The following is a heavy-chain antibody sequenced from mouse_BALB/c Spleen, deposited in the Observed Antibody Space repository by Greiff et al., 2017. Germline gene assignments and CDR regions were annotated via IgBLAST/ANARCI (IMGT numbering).Heavy chain of an antibody. CDR2: IRLKSNNYAT. Sequence: EVKLEESGGGLVQPGGSMKLSCVASGFTFSNYWMNWVRQSPEKGLEWVAEIRLKSNNYATHYAESVKGRFTISRDDSKSSVYLQMNNLRAEDTGIYYCTRRKDYDAMDYWGQGTSVTVSS. CDR1: GFTFSNYW. V-gene: IGHV6-6*02. CDR3: TRRKDYDAMDY. J-gene: IGHJ4*01.